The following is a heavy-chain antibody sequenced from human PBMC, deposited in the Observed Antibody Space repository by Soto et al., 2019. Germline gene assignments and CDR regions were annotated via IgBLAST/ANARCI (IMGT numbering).Heavy chain of an antibody. CDR3: ARDLRGLGPNYYYMDV. CDR2: IYYSGST. V-gene: IGHV4-31*03. Sequence: QVQLQESGPGLVKPSQTLSLTCTVSGGSISSGGYYWSWIRQHPGKGLGWIGYIYYSGSTYYNPSLKSRVTISVDTSKNQFSLKLSSVTAADTAVYYCARDLRGLGPNYYYMDVWGKGTTVTVSS. D-gene: IGHD3-16*01. CDR1: GGSISSGGYY. J-gene: IGHJ6*03.